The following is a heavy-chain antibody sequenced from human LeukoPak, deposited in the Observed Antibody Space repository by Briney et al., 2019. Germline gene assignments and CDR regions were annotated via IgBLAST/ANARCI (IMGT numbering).Heavy chain of an antibody. D-gene: IGHD3-9*01. J-gene: IGHJ4*02. CDR1: GGSISSYY. CDR2: IYTSGST. Sequence: SETLSLTCTVSGGSISSYYWSWIRQPAGKGLEWIGRIYTSGSTNYNPSLKSRVTMSVDTSKNQFSLKLSSVTAADTAVYYCAREGGALRCFDWTFYFDYWGQGTLVTVSS. CDR3: AREGGALRCFDWTFYFDY. V-gene: IGHV4-4*07.